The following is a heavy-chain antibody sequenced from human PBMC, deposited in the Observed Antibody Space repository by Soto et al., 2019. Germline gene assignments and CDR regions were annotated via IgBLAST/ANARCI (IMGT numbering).Heavy chain of an antibody. Sequence: GGSLRLSCAASGFTFRTYAMSWVRQAPGKGLEWVSVISGSTGKTYYADSVKGRFTISRDNSKNTLSLQMNSLRGEDTAVYFRAKNRGSGSPYYYNMEVWGQGTMVTVS. CDR3: AKNRGSGSPYYYNMEV. V-gene: IGHV3-23*01. J-gene: IGHJ6*02. D-gene: IGHD3-10*01. CDR1: GFTFRTYA. CDR2: ISGSTGKT.